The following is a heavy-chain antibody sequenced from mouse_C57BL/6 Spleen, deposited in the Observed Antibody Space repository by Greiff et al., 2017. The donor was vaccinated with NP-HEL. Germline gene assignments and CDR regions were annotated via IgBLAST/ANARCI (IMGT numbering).Heavy chain of an antibody. J-gene: IGHJ2*01. CDR3: ASSSPSYFDY. V-gene: IGHV1-54*01. Sequence: VMLVESGAELVRPGTSVKVSCKASGYAFTNYLIEWVKQRPGQGLEWIGVINPGSGGTNYNEKFKGKATLTADKSSSTAYMQLSSLTSEDSAVYFCASSSPSYFDYWGQGTTLTVSS. CDR1: GYAFTNYL. CDR2: INPGSGGT.